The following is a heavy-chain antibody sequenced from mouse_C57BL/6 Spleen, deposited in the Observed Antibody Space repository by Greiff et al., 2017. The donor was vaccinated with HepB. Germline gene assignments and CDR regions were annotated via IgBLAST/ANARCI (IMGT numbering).Heavy chain of an antibody. Sequence: VKLMESDAELVKPGASVKISCKVSGYTFTDHTIHWMKQRPEQGLEWIGYIYPRDGSTKYNEKFKGKATLTADKSSSTAYMQLNSLTSEDSAVYFCARGGNWDEGYAMDYWGQGTSVTVSS. V-gene: IGHV1-78*01. D-gene: IGHD4-1*01. J-gene: IGHJ4*01. CDR1: GYTFTDHT. CDR2: IYPRDGST. CDR3: ARGGNWDEGYAMDY.